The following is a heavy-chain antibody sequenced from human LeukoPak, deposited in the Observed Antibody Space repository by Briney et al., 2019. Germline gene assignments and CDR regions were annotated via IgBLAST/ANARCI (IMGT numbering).Heavy chain of an antibody. D-gene: IGHD3-10*01. CDR2: IFPGDSDT. CDR3: ARRRVGSGSYYNVGGYYFDN. CDR1: GYRFTSNW. J-gene: IGHJ4*02. Sequence: GESLKISCKAYGYRFTSNWIGWVRQMPGKGLEWMGIIFPGDSDTGYSPSFQGQVTISVDESISTAYLQWSSLKASDTAIYYCARRRVGSGSYYNVGGYYFDNWGQGTLVTVSS. V-gene: IGHV5-51*01.